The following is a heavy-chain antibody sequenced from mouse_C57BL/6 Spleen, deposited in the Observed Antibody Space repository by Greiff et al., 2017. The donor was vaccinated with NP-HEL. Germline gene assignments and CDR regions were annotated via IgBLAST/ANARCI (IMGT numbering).Heavy chain of an antibody. D-gene: IGHD2-10*02. J-gene: IGHJ2*01. V-gene: IGHV1-80*01. CDR3: ARSGGYGNPYFDY. CDR1: GYAFSSYW. CDR2: IYPGDGDT. Sequence: VQLQQSGAELVKPGASVKISCKASGYAFSSYWMNWVKQRPGKGLVWIGQIYPGDGDTNYNGKFKGKATLTADKSSSTAYMQLSSLTSEDSAVYFCARSGGYGNPYFDYWGQGTTLTVSS.